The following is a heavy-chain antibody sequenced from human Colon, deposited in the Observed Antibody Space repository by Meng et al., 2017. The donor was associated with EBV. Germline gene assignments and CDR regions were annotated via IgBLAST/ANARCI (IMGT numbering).Heavy chain of an antibody. CDR3: ARLYPPDQWLLTSDTSEY. V-gene: IGHV4-34*01. CDR2: INHSGST. D-gene: IGHD6-19*01. J-gene: IGHJ4*02. Sequence: QGQLAQWGAGLLKPSETLSLTRAVCGGSISGHYWTWIRQPPGKGLEWIGEINHSGSTNYNPSLKSRVTISTDTSKNQFSLKVKSVTAADTAVYFCARLYPPDQWLLTSDTSEYWGQGTLVTVSS. CDR1: GGSISGHY.